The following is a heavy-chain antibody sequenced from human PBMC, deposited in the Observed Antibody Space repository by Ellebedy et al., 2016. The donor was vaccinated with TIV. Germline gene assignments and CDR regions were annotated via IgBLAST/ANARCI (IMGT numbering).Heavy chain of an antibody. V-gene: IGHV3-7*01. J-gene: IGHJ5*02. Sequence: PGGSLRLSCAASGFNFRSYWMTWVRQAPGKGLEWVAKIRQEGDEIYYVESVKGRFTISRDNAKNSLFLQMNSLRVEDTAVYYCARRASYGDYAVQVNPWFAPWGQGTLVTVSS. D-gene: IGHD4-17*01. CDR1: GFNFRSYW. CDR3: ARRASYGDYAVQVNPWFAP. CDR2: IRQEGDEI.